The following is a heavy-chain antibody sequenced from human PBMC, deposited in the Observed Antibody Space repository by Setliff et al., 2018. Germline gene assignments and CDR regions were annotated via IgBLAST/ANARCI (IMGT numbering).Heavy chain of an antibody. Sequence: ASVKVSCKASGYTFTSSGIRWVRQAPGQGLEWMGWISVYNGYIVYAQKLQGRVTMTTDTSTSTAYMELRSLRTEDTAVHYCARGGVDTRSSTDYRYYLDDWSRGTTVTVSS. J-gene: IGHJ6*03. D-gene: IGHD5-18*01. CDR1: GYTFTSSG. CDR2: ISVYNGYI. V-gene: IGHV1-18*01. CDR3: ARGGVDTRSSTDYRYYLDD.